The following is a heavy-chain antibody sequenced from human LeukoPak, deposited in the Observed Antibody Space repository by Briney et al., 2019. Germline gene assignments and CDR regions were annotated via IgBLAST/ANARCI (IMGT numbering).Heavy chain of an antibody. CDR1: GFTFSSYS. Sequence: PGGSLRLSCAASGFTFSSYSMNWVRQAPGKGLEWVSYISSSGSTIYYADSVKGRFTISRDNAKNSLYLQMNSLRAEDTAVYYCARDLYDFFDYWGQGTLVTVSS. D-gene: IGHD3/OR15-3a*01. CDR3: ARDLYDFFDY. CDR2: ISSSGSTI. V-gene: IGHV3-48*04. J-gene: IGHJ4*02.